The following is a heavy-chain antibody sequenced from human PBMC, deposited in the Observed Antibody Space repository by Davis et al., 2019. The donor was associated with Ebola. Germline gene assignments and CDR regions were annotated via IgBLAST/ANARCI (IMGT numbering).Heavy chain of an antibody. CDR3: ARHRIQRLVWGETLDNWFDP. CDR1: GGSISSSSYY. Sequence: MPSETLSLTCTVSGGSISSSSYYWGWIRQPPGKGLEWIGSIYYSGSTYYNPSLKSRVTISVDTSKNQFSLKLSSVTAADTAVYYCARHRIQRLVWGETLDNWFDPWGQGTLVTVSS. V-gene: IGHV4-39*01. J-gene: IGHJ5*02. D-gene: IGHD7-27*01. CDR2: IYYSGST.